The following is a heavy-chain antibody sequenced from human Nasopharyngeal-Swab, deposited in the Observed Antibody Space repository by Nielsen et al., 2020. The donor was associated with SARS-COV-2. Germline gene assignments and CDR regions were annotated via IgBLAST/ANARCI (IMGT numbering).Heavy chain of an antibody. D-gene: IGHD6-6*01. CDR2: IYYGGST. CDR3: ARGGAARPGFDY. J-gene: IGHJ4*02. Sequence: WIRQPPGKGLEWIGYIYYGGSTYYNPSLKSRVTISVDTSKNQFSLKLSSVTAADTAVYYSARGGAARPGFDYWGQGTLVTVSS. V-gene: IGHV4-31*02.